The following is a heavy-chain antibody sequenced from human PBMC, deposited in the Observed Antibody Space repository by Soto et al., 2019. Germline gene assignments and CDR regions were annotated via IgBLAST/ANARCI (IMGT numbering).Heavy chain of an antibody. CDR2: IYYSGST. CDR3: ARAGIVATMEVTHAFDI. Sequence: SSETLSLTCTVSGGSISSYYWSWIRQPPGKGLEWIGYIYYSGSTNYNPSLKSRVTISVDTSKNQFSLKLSSVTAADTAVYYCARAGIVATMEVTHAFDIWGQGTMVTVSS. CDR1: GGSISSYY. J-gene: IGHJ3*02. V-gene: IGHV4-59*08. D-gene: IGHD5-12*01.